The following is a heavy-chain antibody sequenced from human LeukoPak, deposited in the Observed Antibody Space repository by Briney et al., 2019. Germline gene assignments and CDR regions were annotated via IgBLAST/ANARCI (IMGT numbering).Heavy chain of an antibody. V-gene: IGHV4-59*01. J-gene: IGHJ4*02. CDR1: GGSISSYY. CDR2: IYYSGST. CDR3: AREGATVTNYFGY. Sequence: SETLSLTCTVSGGSISSYYWSWIRQPPGKGLEWIGYIYYSGSTNYNPSLKSRVTISVDTSKNQFSLKLSSVTAADTAVYYCAREGATVTNYFGYWGQGTLVTVSS. D-gene: IGHD4-17*01.